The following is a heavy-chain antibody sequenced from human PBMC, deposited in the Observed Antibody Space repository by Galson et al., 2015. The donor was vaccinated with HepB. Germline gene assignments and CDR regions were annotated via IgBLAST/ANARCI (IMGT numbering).Heavy chain of an antibody. CDR1: GFTVSSNY. D-gene: IGHD3-22*01. CDR3: AGHSSGYFDAFDI. V-gene: IGHV3-53*01. J-gene: IGHJ3*02. Sequence: SLRLSCAASGFTVSSNYMSWVRQAPGKGLEWVSVIYSGGSTYYADSVKGRFTISRDNSKNTLYLQMNSLRAEDTAVYYCAGHSSGYFDAFDIWGQGTMVTVSS. CDR2: IYSGGST.